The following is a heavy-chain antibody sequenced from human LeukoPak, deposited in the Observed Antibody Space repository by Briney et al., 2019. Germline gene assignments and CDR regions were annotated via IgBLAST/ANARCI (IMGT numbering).Heavy chain of an antibody. CDR2: INHSGST. CDR1: GGSFSGYY. J-gene: IGHJ5*02. D-gene: IGHD2-2*01. V-gene: IGHV4-34*01. CDR3: ARNKGVVPAAMFDP. Sequence: SETLSLTCAVYGGSFSGYYWSWIRQPPGKGLEWIGEINHSGSTNYNPSLKSRVTISVDTSKKQFSLKLSSVTAADTAVYYCARNKGVVPAAMFDPWGQGTLVTVSS.